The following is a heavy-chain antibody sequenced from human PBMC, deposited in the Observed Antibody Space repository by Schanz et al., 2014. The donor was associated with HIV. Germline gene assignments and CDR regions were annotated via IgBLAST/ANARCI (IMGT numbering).Heavy chain of an antibody. CDR3: TKDRNYYDDRYIGKGNYYYYYGMDV. CDR1: GFTFSTYG. J-gene: IGHJ6*02. CDR2: ISYDGRNK. D-gene: IGHD3-22*01. V-gene: IGHV3-30*18. Sequence: QVQLVESGGGVAQPGRALRLSCAASGFTFSTYGMHWVRQAPGKGLEWGAVISYDGRNKYYADSVKGRFTISRDKSKNTLYLQLKSLRAEDRAVYYCTKDRNYYDDRYIGKGNYYYYYGMDVWGQGTTVTVSS.